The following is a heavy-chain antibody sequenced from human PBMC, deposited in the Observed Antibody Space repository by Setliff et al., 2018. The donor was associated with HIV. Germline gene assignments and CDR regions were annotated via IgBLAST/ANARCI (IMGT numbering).Heavy chain of an antibody. D-gene: IGHD3-10*01. CDR2: ISYDGTNK. J-gene: IGHJ6*03. CDR1: GFTFSGYG. CDR3: AKDEAHYYYHYMDV. V-gene: IGHV3-30*18. Sequence: SCAASGFTFSGYGMHWVRQAPGKGLEWVAIISYDGTNKYYADSVKGRFTISRDNSKNTLFLQMNSLRGEDTAVYYCAKDEAHYYYHYMDVWGKGTTVTVSS.